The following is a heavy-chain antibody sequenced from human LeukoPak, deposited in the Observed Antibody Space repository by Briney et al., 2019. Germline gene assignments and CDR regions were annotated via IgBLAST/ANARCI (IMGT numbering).Heavy chain of an antibody. D-gene: IGHD2-15*01. J-gene: IGHJ4*02. CDR3: ARGLGARISCCSH. CDR2: ISSSGKYI. V-gene: IGHV3-21*01. CDR1: RFTCSRSS. Sequence: GGSLRLTCAASRFTCSRSSMNWVRQAPGEGLECVSPISSSGKYIYYPDSMKGLFTVSRDNAEDSLSLQMNSVRAEDTAIYYCARGLGARISCCSHCGQGTLVTVSS.